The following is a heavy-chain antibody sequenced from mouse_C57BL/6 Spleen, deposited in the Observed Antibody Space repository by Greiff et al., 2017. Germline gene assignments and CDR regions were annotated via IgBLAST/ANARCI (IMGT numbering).Heavy chain of an antibody. CDR1: GYTFTSYW. Sequence: QVQLQQPGAELVKPGASVKMSCKASGYTFTSYWITWVKQRPGQGLEWIGDIYPGSGSTNYNEKFKSKATLTVDTSSSTAYMQLSSLTSEDSAVNYCASQSYYSRGFDYWGQGTTLTVSS. J-gene: IGHJ2*01. V-gene: IGHV1-55*01. CDR3: ASQSYYSRGFDY. CDR2: IYPGSGST. D-gene: IGHD2-5*01.